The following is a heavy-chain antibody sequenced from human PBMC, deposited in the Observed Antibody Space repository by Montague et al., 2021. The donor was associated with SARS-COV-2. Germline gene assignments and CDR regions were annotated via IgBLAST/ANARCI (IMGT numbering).Heavy chain of an antibody. J-gene: IGHJ3*02. D-gene: IGHD2-15*01. CDR1: GDSVSSNTAT. CDR3: ARTTTRMLYPENAFDI. V-gene: IGHV6-1*01. CDR2: TYYRSKWYH. Sequence: AISGDSVSSNTATWNRIRQSPSRGLEWLGRTYYRSKWYHDYAISLKSRITINPDTSKNQFSLQLSSVAPEDTAAFYCARTTTRMLYPENAFDIWGQGTMVTVSS.